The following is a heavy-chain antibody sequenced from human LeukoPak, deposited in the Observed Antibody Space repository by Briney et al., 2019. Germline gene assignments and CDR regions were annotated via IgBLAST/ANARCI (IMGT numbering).Heavy chain of an antibody. Sequence: GGSLRLSCAASGFTFSSYGMHWVRQAPRKGLEWVSAISGSGGSTYYADSVKGRFTISRDNSKNTLYLQMNSLRAEDAAVYYCATPFGDYILNSFDIWGQGTMVTVSS. V-gene: IGHV3-23*01. CDR2: ISGSGGST. J-gene: IGHJ3*02. CDR1: GFTFSSYG. D-gene: IGHD4-17*01. CDR3: ATPFGDYILNSFDI.